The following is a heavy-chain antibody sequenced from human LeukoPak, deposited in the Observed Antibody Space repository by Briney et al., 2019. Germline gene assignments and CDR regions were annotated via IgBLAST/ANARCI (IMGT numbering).Heavy chain of an antibody. D-gene: IGHD3-22*01. CDR3: ARDETLTYYYDSSGYYYGY. CDR1: GFTFSSYA. Sequence: GGSLRLSCAASGFTFSSYAMHWVRQAPGKGLEWVAVISYDGSNKYYADSVKGRFTISRDNSKNTLYLQMNSLRAEDTAVYYCARDETLTYYYDSSGYYYGYWGQGTLVTVSS. V-gene: IGHV3-30-3*01. J-gene: IGHJ4*02. CDR2: ISYDGSNK.